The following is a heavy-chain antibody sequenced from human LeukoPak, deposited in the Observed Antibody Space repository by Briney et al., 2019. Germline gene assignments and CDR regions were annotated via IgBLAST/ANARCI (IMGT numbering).Heavy chain of an antibody. CDR3: ARDRFGDVDY. CDR1: GYSISSGYY. V-gene: IGHV4-38-2*02. CDR2: LYHSGST. Sequence: SEPQSLTCAVCGYSISSGYYWGWIRQPPGKGLEWIGSLYHSGSTYYNPSFKSRVTISVDTSKNQFSLKRSSVTAADTAVYYCARDRFGDVDYWGQGALVTVSS. J-gene: IGHJ4*02. D-gene: IGHD3-16*01.